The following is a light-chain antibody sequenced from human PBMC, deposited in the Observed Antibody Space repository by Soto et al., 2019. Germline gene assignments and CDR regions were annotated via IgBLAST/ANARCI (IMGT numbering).Light chain of an antibody. CDR2: DAS. CDR1: QSVSSY. J-gene: IGKJ5*01. V-gene: IGKV3-11*01. Sequence: ESVLTQSPATLSLSPGERATLSCRASQSVSSYLAWYQQKPGQAPRLLIYDASNRATGIPARFSGSGSGTDFTLTTSRLEPEDFAVYYCQQRSNWPPITFGQGTRLEIK. CDR3: QQRSNWPPIT.